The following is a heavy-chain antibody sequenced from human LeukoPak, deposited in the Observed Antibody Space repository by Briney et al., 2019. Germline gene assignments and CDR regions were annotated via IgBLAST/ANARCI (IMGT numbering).Heavy chain of an antibody. CDR3: ASQSKTYSGSYFYFDY. V-gene: IGHV5-51*01. J-gene: IGHJ4*02. Sequence: GESLKISCKGSGYSFTSYWIGWVRQMPGKGLEWMGIIYPGDSDTRYSPSFQGQVTISADKSISTAYLQWSSLKASDTAMYYCASQSKTYSGSYFYFDYWGQGTLVTVSS. CDR2: IYPGDSDT. D-gene: IGHD1-26*01. CDR1: GYSFTSYW.